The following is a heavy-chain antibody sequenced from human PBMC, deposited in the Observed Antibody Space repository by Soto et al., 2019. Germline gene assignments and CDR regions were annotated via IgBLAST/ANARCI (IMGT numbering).Heavy chain of an antibody. J-gene: IGHJ2*01. V-gene: IGHV4-4*02. CDR3: ARFNWYFDL. Sequence: PSETLSLTCAVSGDSISSDKWWSWIRQPPGKGLQWIGDIYHSGSTKYNPSLKSRVTISVDTSKNQFSLKLSSVTAADTAVYYCARFNWYFDLWGRGTLVTVS. CDR2: IYHSGST. CDR1: GDSISSDKW.